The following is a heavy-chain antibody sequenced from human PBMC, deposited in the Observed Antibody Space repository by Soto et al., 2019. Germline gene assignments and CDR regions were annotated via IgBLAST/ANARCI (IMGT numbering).Heavy chain of an antibody. CDR1: GFTFSNAW. V-gene: IGHV3-15*01. Sequence: GGSLRLSCAASGFTFSNAWMSWVRQAPGKGLEWVGRIKSKTDGGTTDYAAPVKGRFTISRDDSKNTLYLQMNSLKTEDTAVYYCTTVYGDYVYYFDYWGQGTLVTVSS. D-gene: IGHD4-17*01. CDR3: TTVYGDYVYYFDY. J-gene: IGHJ4*02. CDR2: IKSKTDGGTT.